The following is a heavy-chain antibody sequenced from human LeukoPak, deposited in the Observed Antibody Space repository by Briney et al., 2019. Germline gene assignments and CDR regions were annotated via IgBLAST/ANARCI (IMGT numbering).Heavy chain of an antibody. CDR1: GFTFDDYG. J-gene: IGHJ5*02. V-gene: IGHV3-23*01. CDR2: ISGSGGST. Sequence: PGGSLRLSCAASGFTFDDYGMSWVRQAPGKGLEWVSAISGSGGSTYYADSVKGRFTISRDNSKNTLYLQMNSLRAEDTAVYYCAKPQSDNWFDPWGQGTLVTVSS. CDR3: AKPQSDNWFDP.